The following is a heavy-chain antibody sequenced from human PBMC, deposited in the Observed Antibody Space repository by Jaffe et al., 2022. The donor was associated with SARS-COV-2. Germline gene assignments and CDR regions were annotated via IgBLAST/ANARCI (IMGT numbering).Heavy chain of an antibody. CDR2: IHYRGDT. CDR1: GSSINGYF. V-gene: IGHV4-59*01. Sequence: QVQLQESGPGLVKPSETLSLTCAVSGSSINGYFWSWVRQPPGKGLEWIGRIHYRGDTKYNPSLKSRVVISIDMSKNQLSLKLTSVTAADTAVYYCAREHTSSSGDWFDPWGQGTLVTVSS. J-gene: IGHJ5*02. CDR3: AREHTSSSGDWFDP. D-gene: IGHD3-10*01.